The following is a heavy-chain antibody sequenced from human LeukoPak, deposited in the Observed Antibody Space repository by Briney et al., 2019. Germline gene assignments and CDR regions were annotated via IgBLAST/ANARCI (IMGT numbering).Heavy chain of an antibody. J-gene: IGHJ4*02. CDR1: GGTFSSYA. D-gene: IGHD3-10*01. V-gene: IGHV1-69*06. CDR2: IIPIFGTA. Sequence: GSSVKVSCKASGGTFSSYAISWVRQAPGQGGEWMGGIIPIFGTANYAQKFQGRVTITADKSTSTAYMELSSLRSEDTAVYYCASNFQSYHFDYWGQGTLVTVSS. CDR3: ASNFQSYHFDY.